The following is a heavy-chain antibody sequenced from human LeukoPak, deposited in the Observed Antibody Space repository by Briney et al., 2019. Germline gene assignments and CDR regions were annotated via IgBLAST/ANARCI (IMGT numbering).Heavy chain of an antibody. CDR2: IYYSGST. D-gene: IGHD3-10*01. CDR1: GGSISSGGYY. Sequence: PSQTLSLTCTVSGGSISSGGYYWSWIRQHPGKGLEWIGYIYYSGSTYYNPSLKSRVTISVDTSRNQFSLKLSSVTAADTAVYYCARGNSGSYYNTDYWGQGTLVTVSS. CDR3: ARGNSGSYYNTDY. V-gene: IGHV4-31*03. J-gene: IGHJ4*02.